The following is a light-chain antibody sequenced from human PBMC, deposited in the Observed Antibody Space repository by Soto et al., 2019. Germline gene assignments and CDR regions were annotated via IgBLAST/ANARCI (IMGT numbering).Light chain of an antibody. CDR1: SGDVGNNNH. J-gene: IGLJ2*01. Sequence: QSALTQPASVSGSPGQSIAISCTGTSGDVGNNNHVCWYKQHPGKAPKLMIFEVSNRPSGVSDRFSASKSGNTASLTISGLQAEDEADYYCSSYTSTNTVVFGGGTKLTVL. V-gene: IGLV2-14*01. CDR2: EVS. CDR3: SSYTSTNTVV.